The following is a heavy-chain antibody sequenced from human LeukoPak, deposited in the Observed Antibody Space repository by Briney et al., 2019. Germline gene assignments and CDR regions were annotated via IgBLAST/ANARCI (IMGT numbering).Heavy chain of an antibody. Sequence: ASVKVSCKASGYTFTGYHIHWVRQAPGQGLEWMGWINPNSGGTNYAQKFQGRVTMTRDTSISTAYIELNGLRSDDTAVYYCARGYCTGDICSGAWFDPWGRGTLVTVSS. D-gene: IGHD2-15*01. V-gene: IGHV1-2*02. J-gene: IGHJ5*02. CDR3: ARGYCTGDICSGAWFDP. CDR1: GYTFTGYH. CDR2: INPNSGGT.